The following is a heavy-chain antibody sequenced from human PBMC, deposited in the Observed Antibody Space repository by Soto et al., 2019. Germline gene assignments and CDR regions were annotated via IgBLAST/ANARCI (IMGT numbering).Heavy chain of an antibody. Sequence: ASVKVSCKASCYTFTSYCISWVRQAPGQGLEWMGWISAYNGNTNYAQKLQGRVTMTTDTSTSTAYMELRSLRSDDTAVYYCASGPLGTITMVRGVIPFVWGQGTLVTVSS. CDR1: CYTFTSYC. J-gene: IGHJ4*02. D-gene: IGHD3-10*01. V-gene: IGHV1-18*01. CDR3: ASGPLGTITMVRGVIPFV. CDR2: ISAYNGNT.